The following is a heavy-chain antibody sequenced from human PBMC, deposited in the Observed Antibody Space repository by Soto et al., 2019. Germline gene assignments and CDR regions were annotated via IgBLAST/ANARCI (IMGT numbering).Heavy chain of an antibody. J-gene: IGHJ6*02. CDR3: ARDKATTVTNYYYYYGMDV. Sequence: LSLTCTVSGGSISSGGYYWSWIRQHPGKGLEWIGYIYYSGSTYYNPSLKSRVTISVDTSKNQFSLKLSSVTAADTAVYYCARDKATTVTNYYYYYGMDVWGQGTTVTVSS. CDR1: GGSISSGGYY. V-gene: IGHV4-31*03. CDR2: IYYSGST. D-gene: IGHD4-17*01.